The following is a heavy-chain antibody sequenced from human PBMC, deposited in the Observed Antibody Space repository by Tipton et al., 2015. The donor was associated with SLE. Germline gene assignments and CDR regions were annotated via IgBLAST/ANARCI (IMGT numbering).Heavy chain of an antibody. CDR3: AKTDGPAVAAAGYFDY. J-gene: IGHJ4*02. D-gene: IGHD6-13*01. V-gene: IGHV3-30*04. Sequence: SLRLSCAASGFTFSSYAMHWVRQAPGKGLEWVAVISYDGSNKYYADSVKGRFTISRDNSKNTLYLQMNSLRAEDTALYHCAKTDGPAVAAAGYFDYWGQGTLVTVSS. CDR2: ISYDGSNK. CDR1: GFTFSSYA.